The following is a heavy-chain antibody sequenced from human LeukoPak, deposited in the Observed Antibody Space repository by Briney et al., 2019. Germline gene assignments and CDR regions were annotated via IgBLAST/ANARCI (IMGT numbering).Heavy chain of an antibody. CDR3: ARIGYSYGPDY. CDR2: ISSDGSST. D-gene: IGHD5-18*01. CDR1: GFTFSSYW. J-gene: IGHJ4*02. Sequence: PGGSLRLSCAASGFTFSSYWMHWVRQAPGKGLVWVSRISSDGSSTNYADSVKGRFTISRDNAKNTLYLQMNSLRAEDTAVYYCARIGYSYGPDYWRPGTLVSVSS. V-gene: IGHV3-74*01.